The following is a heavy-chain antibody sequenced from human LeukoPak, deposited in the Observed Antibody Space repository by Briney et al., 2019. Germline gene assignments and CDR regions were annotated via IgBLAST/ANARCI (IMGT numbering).Heavy chain of an antibody. J-gene: IGHJ6*04. D-gene: IGHD3-3*01. CDR1: GGSISSGDYY. V-gene: IGHV4-30-4*08. Sequence: SQTLSLTCTVSGGSISSGDYYWSWIRQPPGKGLEWSGYIYYSGSTYYNPSLKSRVTISVDTSKNQFSLKLSSVTAADTAVYYCARDVLRFFEWPGGVGVWGKGTTVTVSS. CDR2: IYYSGST. CDR3: ARDVLRFFEWPGGVGV.